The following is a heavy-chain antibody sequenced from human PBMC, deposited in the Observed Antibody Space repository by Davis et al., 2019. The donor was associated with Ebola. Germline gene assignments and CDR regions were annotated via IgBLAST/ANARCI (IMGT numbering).Heavy chain of an antibody. Sequence: GESLKISCAVSGIPFSSNWMHWVRQAPGKGLEWVSRISSDGSTIIYADSVKGRFTISRDNAKNTLYLQMNSLRAKDTALYYCARDSYSSADYWGQGTLVTVSS. CDR1: GIPFSSNW. CDR2: ISSDGSTI. CDR3: ARDSYSSADY. V-gene: IGHV3-74*01. J-gene: IGHJ4*02. D-gene: IGHD6-25*01.